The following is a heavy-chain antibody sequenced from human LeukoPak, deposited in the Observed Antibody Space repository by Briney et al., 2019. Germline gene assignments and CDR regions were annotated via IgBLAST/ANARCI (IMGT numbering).Heavy chain of an antibody. CDR1: GGTFSSYA. CDR3: ARDRTMRERWVFDY. D-gene: IGHD5-24*01. CDR2: IIPVFGTA. Sequence: SVKVSCKASGGTFSSYAISWVRQAPGQGLEWMGGIIPVFGTANYAQKFQGRVTITADESTSTAYMELSSLRSEDTAVYYCARDRTMRERWVFDYWGQGTLVTVSS. J-gene: IGHJ4*02. V-gene: IGHV1-69*13.